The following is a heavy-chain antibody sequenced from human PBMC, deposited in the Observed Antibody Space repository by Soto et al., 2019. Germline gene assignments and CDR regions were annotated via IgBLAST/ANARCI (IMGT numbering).Heavy chain of an antibody. CDR2: ISTYNGNT. D-gene: IGHD3-10*01. CDR3: ARDHPYGSGYDY. CDR1: GYTFASYG. Sequence: QVQLVQSGAEVKKPGASVKVSCKVSGYTFASYGITWVRQAPGQGLEWMGWISTYNGNTNYAQKVQGRVTMTTDTSTSTGYMELRSLRSDDTAVYYCARDHPYGSGYDYWGQGTLVTVSS. J-gene: IGHJ4*02. V-gene: IGHV1-18*01.